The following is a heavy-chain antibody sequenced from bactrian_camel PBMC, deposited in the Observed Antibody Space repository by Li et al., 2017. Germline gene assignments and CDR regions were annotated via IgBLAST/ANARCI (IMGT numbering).Heavy chain of an antibody. CDR3: ATGPSSLVVAADFGY. J-gene: IGHJ6*01. CDR2: LSADSPT. Sequence: VQLVESGGGSVQEGGSLLLSCVASGLTFYGSDTGWYRQVPGNECELVATLSADSPTYYAHSVKGRFTISQDISKNTVYLQMNSLKPEDTAVYYCATGPSSLVVAADFGYWGQGTQVTVS. CDR1: GLTFYGSD. D-gene: IGHD6*01. V-gene: IGHV3S55*01.